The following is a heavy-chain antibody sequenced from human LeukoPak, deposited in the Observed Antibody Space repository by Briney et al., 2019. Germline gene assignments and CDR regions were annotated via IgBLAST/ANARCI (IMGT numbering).Heavy chain of an antibody. V-gene: IGHV3-23*01. J-gene: IGHJ5*02. CDR1: GFTFSSYA. D-gene: IGHD3-10*01. CDR2: ISGSGGST. Sequence: PGGSLGLSCAASGFTFSSYAMSWVRQAPGKGLEWVSAISGSGGSTYYADSVKGRFTISRDNSKNTLYLQMNSLRAEDTAVYYCAKDVDYYGSGSSSNWFDPWGQGTLVTVSS. CDR3: AKDVDYYGSGSSSNWFDP.